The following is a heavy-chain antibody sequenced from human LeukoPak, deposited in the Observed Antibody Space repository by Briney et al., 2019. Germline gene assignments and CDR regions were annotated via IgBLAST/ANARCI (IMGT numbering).Heavy chain of an antibody. CDR3: AKVRYSSSWGLDAFDI. CDR2: LRYDGNNK. Sequence: GGSLRLSCAASGFTFSSYGMHWVRQAPGKGLEWVAFLRYDGNNKYYADSVKGRFTISRDNSKNTLYLQMNSLRAEDTAVYYCAKVRYSSSWGLDAFDIWGQGTMVTVSS. V-gene: IGHV3-30*02. CDR1: GFTFSSYG. J-gene: IGHJ3*02. D-gene: IGHD6-13*01.